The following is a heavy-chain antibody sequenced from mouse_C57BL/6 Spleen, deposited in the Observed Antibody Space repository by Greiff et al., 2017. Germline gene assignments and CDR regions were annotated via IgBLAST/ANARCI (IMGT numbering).Heavy chain of an antibody. J-gene: IGHJ4*01. CDR1: GYSITSGYY. V-gene: IGHV3-6*01. D-gene: IGHD2-3*01. CDR2: ISYDGSN. Sequence: EVKLQESGPGLVKPSQSLSLTCSVTGYSITSGYYWNWIRQFPGNKLEWMGYISYDGSNNYNPSLKNRISITRDTSKNQFFLKLNSVTTEDTATYYCARDPDGYYAMDYWGQGTSVTVSS. CDR3: ARDPDGYYAMDY.